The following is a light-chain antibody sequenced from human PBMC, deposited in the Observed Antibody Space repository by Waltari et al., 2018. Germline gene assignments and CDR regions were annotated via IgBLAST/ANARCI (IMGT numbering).Light chain of an antibody. CDR2: EDN. V-gene: IGLV1-51*02. CDR1: SSNIGNNY. J-gene: IGLJ7*01. Sequence: QSVLTQPPSVSAAPGQRVTISCSGGSSNIGNNYVSWYRQFPGTAPKLLIYEDNLRPSGVPGRFSGSKSGTSATLDITGLQAGDEADYYCGTWDSSLSGAVFGGGTHLTVL. CDR3: GTWDSSLSGAV.